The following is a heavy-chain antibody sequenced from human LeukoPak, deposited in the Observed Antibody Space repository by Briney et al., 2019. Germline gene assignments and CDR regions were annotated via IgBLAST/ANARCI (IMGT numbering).Heavy chain of an antibody. CDR1: GGSISSGGYY. J-gene: IGHJ6*02. CDR2: VYYSGST. D-gene: IGHD6-13*01. CDR3: ARGPSAPYSSSWLYYYYGMDV. Sequence: SETLSLTCTVSGGSISSGGYYWSWIRQHPGKGLGWIGYVYYSGSTYYNPSLKSRVTISVDTSKNQFSLKLSSVSAADTAVYYCARGPSAPYSSSWLYYYYGMDVWGQGTTVTVSS. V-gene: IGHV4-31*03.